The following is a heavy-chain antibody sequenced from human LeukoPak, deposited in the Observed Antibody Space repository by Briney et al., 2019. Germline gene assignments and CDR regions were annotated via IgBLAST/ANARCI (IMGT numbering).Heavy chain of an antibody. Sequence: GGSLRLSCAASGFTFSSYWMHWVRQAPGKGLVWVSHINNDGSSASYADSVKGRFTISRDNAKNTLYLQMNSLRAGDTAVYYCVRAGYSGYDLDYWGQGTLVTVSS. CDR1: GFTFSSYW. V-gene: IGHV3-74*01. CDR3: VRAGYSGYDLDY. CDR2: INNDGSSA. J-gene: IGHJ4*02. D-gene: IGHD5-12*01.